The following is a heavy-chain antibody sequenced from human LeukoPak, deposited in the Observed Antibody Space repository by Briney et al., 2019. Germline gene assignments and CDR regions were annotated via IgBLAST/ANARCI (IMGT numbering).Heavy chain of an antibody. D-gene: IGHD3-22*01. Sequence: SSVKVSCKASGGTFSSYAISWVRQAPGQGLEWVGRIIPIFGTANYAQKFQGRVTITTDESTSTAYMELSSLRSEDTAVYYCARGEQYYYDSSGYPSENWFDPWGQGTLVTVSS. CDR2: IIPIFGTA. CDR1: GGTFSSYA. CDR3: ARGEQYYYDSSGYPSENWFDP. V-gene: IGHV1-69*05. J-gene: IGHJ5*02.